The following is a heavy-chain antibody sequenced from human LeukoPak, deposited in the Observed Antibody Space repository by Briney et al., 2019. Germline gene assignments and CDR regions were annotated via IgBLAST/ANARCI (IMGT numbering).Heavy chain of an antibody. CDR1: GGTFSSYA. J-gene: IGHJ4*02. CDR2: IIPIFGTA. CDR3: ARRKSGED. V-gene: IGHV1-69*01. Sequence: SVKVSCMASGGTFSSYAISWVRQAPGQGREWMGGIIPIFGTANYAQKFQGRVTITADESTSTAYMELSSLRSEDTAVYYCARRKSGEDWGQGTLVTVSS. D-gene: IGHD1-26*01.